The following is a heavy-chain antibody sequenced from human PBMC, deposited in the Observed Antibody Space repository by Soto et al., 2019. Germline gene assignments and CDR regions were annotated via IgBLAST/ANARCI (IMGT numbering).Heavy chain of an antibody. CDR2: IKSDGSRT. Sequence: GGSLRLSCAASALTLSNYWMHWVRQVPGKGLVWVSGIKSDGSRTSYAGSVKGRFTTSRDSAKNMVYLQMNSLRAEDTAVYYCARGWSFGMDVWGQGTTVTVSS. V-gene: IGHV3-74*01. J-gene: IGHJ6*02. CDR1: ALTLSNYW. CDR3: ARGWSFGMDV. D-gene: IGHD2-15*01.